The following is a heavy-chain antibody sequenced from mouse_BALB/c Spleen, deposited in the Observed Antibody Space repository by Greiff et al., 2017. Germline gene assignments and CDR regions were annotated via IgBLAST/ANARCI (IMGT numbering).Heavy chain of an antibody. CDR1: GFNIKDYY. CDR3: FYYGSSFAY. Sequence: VQLKESGAELVRPGALVKLSCKASGFNIKDYYMHWVKQRPEQGLEWIGRIDPANGNTKYDPKFQGKATITADTSSNTAYLQLSSLTSEDTAVYYCFYYGSSFAYWGQGTLVTVSA. V-gene: IGHV14-1*02. CDR2: IDPANGNT. J-gene: IGHJ3*01. D-gene: IGHD1-1*01.